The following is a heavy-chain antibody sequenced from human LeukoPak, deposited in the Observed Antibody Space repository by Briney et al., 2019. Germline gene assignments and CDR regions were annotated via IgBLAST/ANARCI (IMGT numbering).Heavy chain of an antibody. D-gene: IGHD1-26*01. V-gene: IGHV4-59*12. J-gene: IGHJ4*02. CDR1: GGSMSPYH. Sequence: KTSETLSLTCTVSGGSMSPYHWGWIRQPPGKGLEWTGYIYYSGSTNYNPSLNSRVTISVDRSKNQFSLKLSSVTAADTAVYYCARARETSYFDYWGQGTLVTVSS. CDR2: IYYSGST. CDR3: ARARETSYFDY.